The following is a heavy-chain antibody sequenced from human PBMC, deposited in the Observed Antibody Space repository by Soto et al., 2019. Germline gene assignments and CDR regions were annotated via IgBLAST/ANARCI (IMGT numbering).Heavy chain of an antibody. CDR2: INAEGNT. J-gene: IGHJ5*02. Sequence: EAQRVESGGGLVQPGGSLRLSCAASGFNFSPYWMHWVRQTPGKGLVWVSRINAEGNTIYADSVKGRFTISRDNAKNMLYLQMTSLRAEDTAVYFCARGSNTAFDPWGQVTLVTVSS. D-gene: IGHD2-21*02. V-gene: IGHV3-74*01. CDR3: ARGSNTAFDP. CDR1: GFNFSPYW.